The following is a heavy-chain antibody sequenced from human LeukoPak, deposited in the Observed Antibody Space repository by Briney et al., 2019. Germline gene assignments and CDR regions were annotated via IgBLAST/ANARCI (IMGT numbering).Heavy chain of an antibody. D-gene: IGHD2-2*01. CDR1: GYTFTGYY. CDR2: INPNSGGT. J-gene: IGHJ5*02. V-gene: IGHV1-2*02. CDR3: ARERGTRRYCSSTSCPEENWFDP. Sequence: ASVKISWMASGYTFTGYYMHWVRQAPGQRLAWMGWINPNSGGTNYAQEFQGRVTMTRDPSISAAYMELSSLRSDDTAVYYCARERGTRRYCSSTSCPEENWFDPWGQGTLVTVPS.